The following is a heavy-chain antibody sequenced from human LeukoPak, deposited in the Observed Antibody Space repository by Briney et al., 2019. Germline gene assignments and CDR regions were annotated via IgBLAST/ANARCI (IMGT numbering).Heavy chain of an antibody. D-gene: IGHD1-7*01. CDR1: GFTFSSYS. J-gene: IGHJ3*02. V-gene: IGHV3-21*01. CDR3: ARDQTRTGSVDEYDAFDI. CDR2: ISSSSSYI. Sequence: RTGGSLRLSCAASGFTFSSYSTNWVRQAPGKGLEWVSSISSSSSYIYYADSVKGRFTISRDNAKNSLYLQMNSLRAEDTAVYYCARDQTRTGSVDEYDAFDIWGQGTMVTVSS.